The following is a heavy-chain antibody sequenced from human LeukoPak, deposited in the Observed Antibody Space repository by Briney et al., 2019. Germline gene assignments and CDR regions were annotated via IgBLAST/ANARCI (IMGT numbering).Heavy chain of an antibody. V-gene: IGHV4-34*01. CDR1: GGSSSGYY. D-gene: IGHD3/OR15-3a*01. Sequence: SETLSLTCAVYGGSSSGYYWSWIRQPPGKGLGWIGEINHSGSTNYNPSLKSRVTISVDTSKNQFSLKLSSVTAADTAVYYCARGRPGWTTWFDPWGQGTLVTVSS. CDR3: ARGRPGWTTWFDP. J-gene: IGHJ5*02. CDR2: INHSGST.